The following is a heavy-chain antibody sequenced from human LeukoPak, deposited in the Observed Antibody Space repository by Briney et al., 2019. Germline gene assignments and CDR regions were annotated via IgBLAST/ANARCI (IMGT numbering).Heavy chain of an antibody. J-gene: IGHJ6*03. D-gene: IGHD6-6*01. V-gene: IGHV4-39*07. CDR2: IYYSGST. Sequence: SETLSLTCTVSGGSISSSSYYWGWIRQPPGKGLEWIGSIYYSGSTYYNPSLKSRVTISVDRSKNQFSLKLSSVTAADTAVYYCARDSYSSSDYYYYYMDVWGKGTTVTVSS. CDR3: ARDSYSSSDYYYYYMDV. CDR1: GGSISSSSYY.